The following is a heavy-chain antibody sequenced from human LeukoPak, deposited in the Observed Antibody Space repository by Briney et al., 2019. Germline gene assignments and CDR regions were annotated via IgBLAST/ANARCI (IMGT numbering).Heavy chain of an antibody. Sequence: GGSLTLPCTASGFTFTTYWMGWIRQAPGKGLEWVANIKQDGSQTYYADSVKVRFTISRDNANNLLSLQMNGLRAEDTAVYHCASWYSNDWRPRFDYWGQENLQSVSS. CDR2: IKQDGSQT. V-gene: IGHV3-7*01. D-gene: IGHD6-19*01. CDR1: GFTFTTYW. J-gene: IGHJ4*02. CDR3: ASWYSNDWRPRFDY.